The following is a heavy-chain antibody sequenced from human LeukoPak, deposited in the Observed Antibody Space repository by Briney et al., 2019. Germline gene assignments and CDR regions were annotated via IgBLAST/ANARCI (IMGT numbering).Heavy chain of an antibody. CDR3: AKERGRWYMFLDY. Sequence: GESLRLSRAASGFNFSNYAMTWVRQAPGKGLEWVSMISGSTTTTYYAGSVKGRFTISRDNSKNTLYLQMNSLRADDTAVYYGAKERGRWYMFLDYWGQGNLVTVSS. CDR1: GFNFSNYA. CDR2: ISGSTTTT. D-gene: IGHD6-13*01. J-gene: IGHJ4*02. V-gene: IGHV3-23*01.